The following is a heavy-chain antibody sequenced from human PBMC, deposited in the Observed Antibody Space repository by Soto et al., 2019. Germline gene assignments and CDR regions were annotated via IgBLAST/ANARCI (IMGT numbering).Heavy chain of an antibody. J-gene: IGHJ6*02. CDR3: AKAGGSPGVYGMDV. CDR1: GFTFSSYG. Sequence: QVQLVESGGGVVQPGRSLRLSCAASGFTFSSYGMHWVRQAPGKGLEWVAVISYDGSNKYYADSVKGRFTISRDNSKNTLYRQMNILRAEDTAVYYCAKAGGSPGVYGMDVWGQGTTVTVSS. D-gene: IGHD2-8*02. V-gene: IGHV3-30*18. CDR2: ISYDGSNK.